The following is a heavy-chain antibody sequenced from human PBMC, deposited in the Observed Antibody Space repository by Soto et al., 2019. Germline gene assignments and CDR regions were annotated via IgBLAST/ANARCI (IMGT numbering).Heavy chain of an antibody. Sequence: XETLSLTCTVSGCSISSYYWSWIRQPPGKGLEWIGYIYYSGSTNYNPSLKSRVTISVDTSKNQFSLKLSSVTAADTAVYYCARDLMVRGLQRAYYYYGMDVWGPGTTVTSP. V-gene: IGHV4-59*01. D-gene: IGHD3-10*01. J-gene: IGHJ6*02. CDR3: ARDLMVRGLQRAYYYYGMDV. CDR2: IYYSGST. CDR1: GCSISSYY.